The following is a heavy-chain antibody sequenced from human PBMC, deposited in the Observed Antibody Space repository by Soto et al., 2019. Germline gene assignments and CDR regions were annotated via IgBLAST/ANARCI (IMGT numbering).Heavy chain of an antibody. J-gene: IGHJ4*02. V-gene: IGHV3-48*02. Sequence: EVQLVESGGGLVEPGGSLRLSWAASGFIFGVYSMTWVRQAPGKGLEWVSYISAGSNTIYYRDSVKGRFTISRDNAKNSLYLQMNSLRDEDTAVYYCARDSGVTGADDYWGQGTLVTVSS. D-gene: IGHD6-19*01. CDR1: GFIFGVYS. CDR3: ARDSGVTGADDY. CDR2: ISAGSNTI.